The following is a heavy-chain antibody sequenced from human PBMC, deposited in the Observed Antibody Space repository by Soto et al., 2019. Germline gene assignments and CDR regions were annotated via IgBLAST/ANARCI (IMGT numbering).Heavy chain of an antibody. CDR3: ARGGFRQWLLDY. CDR2: INFDGTTT. J-gene: IGHJ4*02. D-gene: IGHD5-12*01. CDR1: GFTFNSYW. Sequence: EVQLVESGGGLVQPGGSLRLSCAASGFTFNSYWIHWVRQAPGKGLVWVSRINFDGTTTNYADSVKGRFTISRDNAKNTLYLQMNSLRDEDTAVYYCARGGFRQWLLDYWDQGSLVTVSS. V-gene: IGHV3-74*01.